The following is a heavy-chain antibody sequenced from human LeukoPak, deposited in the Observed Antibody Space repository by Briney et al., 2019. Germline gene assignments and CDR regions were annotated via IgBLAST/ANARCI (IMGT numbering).Heavy chain of an antibody. V-gene: IGHV3-21*01. CDR3: ARVGYNWFDP. CDR2: ISSSSSYI. CDR1: GFTFSSYS. D-gene: IGHD1-26*01. Sequence: GGSLRLSCAASGFTFSSYSMNWVRQAPGKGLEWVSSISSSSSYIYYADSVRGRFTISRDNAKNSLYMQMNSLRAEDTAVYYCARVGYNWFDPWGQGTLVTVSS. J-gene: IGHJ5*02.